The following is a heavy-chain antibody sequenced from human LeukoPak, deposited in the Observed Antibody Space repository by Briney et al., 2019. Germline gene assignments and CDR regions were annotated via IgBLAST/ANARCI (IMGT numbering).Heavy chain of an antibody. CDR1: GGTFSSYA. J-gene: IGHJ6*02. D-gene: IGHD2-15*01. CDR3: AREWSGYGMDV. CDR2: IIPILGIA. Sequence: GASVKVSCKASGGTFSSYAISWVRQAPGQGLEWMGRIIPILGIANYAQKFQGRVTITADKSTSTAYMELSSLRSEDTAVYYCAREWSGYGMDVWGQGTTVTVSS. V-gene: IGHV1-69*04.